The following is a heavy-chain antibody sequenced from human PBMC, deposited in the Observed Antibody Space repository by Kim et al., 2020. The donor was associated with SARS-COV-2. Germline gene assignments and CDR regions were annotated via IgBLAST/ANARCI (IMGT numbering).Heavy chain of an antibody. D-gene: IGHD5-18*01. V-gene: IGHV3-15*01. J-gene: IGHJ6*02. CDR2: IKSKTDGGTT. Sequence: GGSLRLSCAASGFTFSNAWMSWVRQAPGKGLEWVGRIKSKTDGGTTDYAAPVKGRFTISRDDSKNTLYLQMNSLKTEDTAVYYCTTRDTAMVTAVYYYGMDVWGQGTTVTVSS. CDR1: GFTFSNAW. CDR3: TTRDTAMVTAVYYYGMDV.